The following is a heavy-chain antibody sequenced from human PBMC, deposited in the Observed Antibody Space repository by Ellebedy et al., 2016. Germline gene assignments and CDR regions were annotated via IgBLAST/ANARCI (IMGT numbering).Heavy chain of an antibody. J-gene: IGHJ3*02. CDR3: ARVTPNSLRYFDWLYPRNAFDI. CDR2: MNPNSGNT. Sequence: ASVKVSCXASGYTFTSYDINWVRQATGQGLEWMGWMNPNSGNTGYAQKLQGRVTMTTDTSTSTAYMELRSLRSDDTAVYYCARVTPNSLRYFDWLYPRNAFDIWGQGTMVTVSS. CDR1: GYTFTSYD. D-gene: IGHD3-9*01. V-gene: IGHV1-8*01.